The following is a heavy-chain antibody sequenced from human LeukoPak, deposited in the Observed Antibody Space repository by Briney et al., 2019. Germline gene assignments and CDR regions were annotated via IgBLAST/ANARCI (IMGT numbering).Heavy chain of an antibody. V-gene: IGHV3-23*01. CDR2: IIPSGHTT. Sequence: GGSLRLSCAASGFTFSSHGMNWVRQAPGKGLEWVSGIIPSGHTTYYADSVRGRFTISRDNAKNSLYLQMNSLRAEDTAVYYCARDHYGDYGDYWGQGTLVTVSS. CDR3: ARDHYGDYGDY. D-gene: IGHD4-17*01. J-gene: IGHJ4*02. CDR1: GFTFSSHG.